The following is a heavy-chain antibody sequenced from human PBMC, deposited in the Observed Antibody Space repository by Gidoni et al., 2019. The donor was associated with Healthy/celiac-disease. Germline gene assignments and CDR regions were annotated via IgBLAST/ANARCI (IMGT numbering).Heavy chain of an antibody. CDR2: INHSGST. J-gene: IGHJ5*02. CDR1: GRSFRCYY. CDR3: ARATRVPPPHWFDP. Sequence: QVQLQQWGAGLLKPSETLSITCAVYGRSFRCYYWRWLRQPPGKGMEWIGEINHSGSTNYNPSLKSRVTISVDTSKNQFSLKLSSVTAADTAVYYCARATRVPPPHWFDPWGQGTLVTVSS. V-gene: IGHV4-34*01.